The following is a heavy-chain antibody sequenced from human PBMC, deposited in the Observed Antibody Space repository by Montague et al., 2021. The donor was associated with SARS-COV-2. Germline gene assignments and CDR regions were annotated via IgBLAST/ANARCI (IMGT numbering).Heavy chain of an antibody. CDR1: GGSISSSSHY. J-gene: IGHJ4*02. V-gene: IGHV4-39*01. Sequence: SETLSLTCSVSGGSISSSSHYWAWIRQPPGRRLEWIGTIYYSGTTLYHPSLKSRITMSVDTSDNQFSLQLNFVSATDTAIYYCARAQMAVTEYYPDYWGQGILVTVSS. CDR3: ARAQMAVTEYYPDY. D-gene: IGHD2/OR15-2a*01. CDR2: IYYSGTT.